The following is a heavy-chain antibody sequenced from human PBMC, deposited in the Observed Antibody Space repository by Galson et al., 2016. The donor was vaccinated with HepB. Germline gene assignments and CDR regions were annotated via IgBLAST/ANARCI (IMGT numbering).Heavy chain of an antibody. D-gene: IGHD3-16*02. J-gene: IGHJ4*02. Sequence: SLRLSCAASGFTFNSYTMSWVRQAPGKGLEWVSGITNGGDTTYYADSVRGRFTISRDNSKNTLYLQMNSLRAEDTAVYFCTCGRSPGAYWGQGTLVTVSS. V-gene: IGHV3-23*01. CDR2: ITNGGDTT. CDR3: TCGRSPGAY. CDR1: GFTFNSYT.